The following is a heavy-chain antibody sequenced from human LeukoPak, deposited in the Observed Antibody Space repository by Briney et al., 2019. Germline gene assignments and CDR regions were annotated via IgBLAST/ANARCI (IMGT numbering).Heavy chain of an antibody. Sequence: GGSLRLSCAASGFTFRGFLMSWVRQTPGKGLEWVANIKQDGSEKYYADSVKGRFTISRDNTKSSLSLQMNSLRAEDTAVYYCARAGSNWNYAYWGQGTLVTVSS. CDR3: ARAGSNWNYAY. D-gene: IGHD1-7*01. J-gene: IGHJ4*02. CDR2: IKQDGSEK. V-gene: IGHV3-7*01. CDR1: GFTFRGFL.